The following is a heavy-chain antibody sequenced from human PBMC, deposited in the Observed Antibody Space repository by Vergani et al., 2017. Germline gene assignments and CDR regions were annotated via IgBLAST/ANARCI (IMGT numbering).Heavy chain of an antibody. V-gene: IGHV1-69*04. CDR2: IIPILGIA. Sequence: QVQLVQSGAEVKKPGSSVKVSCKASGGTFSSYAISWVRQAPGQGLEWMGRIIPILGIANYAQKFQGRVTITADKSTSTAYMELSSLRSEDTAVYYCAREYTMVQYYYYGMDVWGQGTTVTVSS. CDR3: AREYTMVQYYYYGMDV. D-gene: IGHD3-10*01. J-gene: IGHJ6*02. CDR1: GGTFSSYA.